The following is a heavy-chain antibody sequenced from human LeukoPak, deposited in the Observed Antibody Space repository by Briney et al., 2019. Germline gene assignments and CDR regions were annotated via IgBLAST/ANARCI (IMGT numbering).Heavy chain of an antibody. D-gene: IGHD5-24*01. Sequence: SETLSLTCTVSGGSISSSSYYWGWIRQPPGKGLEWTGSIYYSGSTYYNPSLKSRVTISVDTSENQFSLKLSSVTAADTAVYYCARHRDGYNYGFDYWGQGTLVTVSS. V-gene: IGHV4-39*01. CDR3: ARHRDGYNYGFDY. J-gene: IGHJ4*02. CDR1: GGSISSSSYY. CDR2: IYYSGST.